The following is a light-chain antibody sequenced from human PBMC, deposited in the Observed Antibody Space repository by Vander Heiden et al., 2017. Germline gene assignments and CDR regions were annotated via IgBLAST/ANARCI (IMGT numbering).Light chain of an antibody. Sequence: QSVLTQPPSASATPGQRVTISCSGSSSNIGSNDVHWYQQFQGTAPKRLMYRDNQRPSGVPDRFSGSRSGTSASLAISGLRSEDEADYFCAAWDDSLRGPLFGGGTKLTVL. V-gene: IGLV1-47*01. CDR2: RDN. CDR3: AAWDDSLRGPL. CDR1: SSNIGSND. J-gene: IGLJ3*02.